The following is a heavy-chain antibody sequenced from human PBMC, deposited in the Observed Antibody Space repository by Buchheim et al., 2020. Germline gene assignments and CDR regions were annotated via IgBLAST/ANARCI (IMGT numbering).Heavy chain of an antibody. J-gene: IGHJ6*02. V-gene: IGHV4-4*02. D-gene: IGHD6-13*01. CDR1: GGSISSSNW. CDR3: ARAGTAGRRGYYYYGMDV. CDR2: IYHSGST. Sequence: QVQLQESGPGLVKPSGPLSLTCAVSGGSISSSNWWSWVRQPPGKGLEWIGEIYHSGSTNYNPSLKSRVTISVDQSKNPFLLKLSSVTAADTAVYYCARAGTAGRRGYYYYGMDVWGQGTT.